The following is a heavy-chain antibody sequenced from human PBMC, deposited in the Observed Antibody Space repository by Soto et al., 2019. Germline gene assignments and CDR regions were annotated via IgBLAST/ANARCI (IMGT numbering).Heavy chain of an antibody. D-gene: IGHD3-22*01. J-gene: IGHJ5*01. CDR2: IYYSGST. Sequence: PSETLSVPCTVAGGYISSGGYYCSWIRQHPEKGLEWIGYIYYSGSTYYTPSLKSRVTISRDTSKNQFSLKLSSVTAADTAVYYCARGRYYYDSTGSPTYDSWGQGTLVTVSS. CDR1: GGYISSGGYY. CDR3: ARGRYYYDSTGSPTYDS. V-gene: IGHV4-31*03.